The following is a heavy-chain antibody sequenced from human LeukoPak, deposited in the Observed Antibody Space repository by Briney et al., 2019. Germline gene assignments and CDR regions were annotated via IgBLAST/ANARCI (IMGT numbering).Heavy chain of an antibody. J-gene: IGHJ3*02. Sequence: GGSLRLSCAASGFTFDDYGMSWVRQAPGKGLEWVSGINWNGGSTGYADSVKGRFTISRDNAKNTLYLQMNSLRAEDTAVYYCARGGSYLSAFDIWGQGTMVTVSS. CDR1: GFTFDDYG. V-gene: IGHV3-20*04. D-gene: IGHD1-26*01. CDR3: ARGGSYLSAFDI. CDR2: INWNGGST.